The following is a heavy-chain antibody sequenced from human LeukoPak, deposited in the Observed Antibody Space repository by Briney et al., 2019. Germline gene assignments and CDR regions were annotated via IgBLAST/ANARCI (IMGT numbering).Heavy chain of an antibody. CDR1: GFTFSSYS. V-gene: IGHV3-21*01. CDR2: ISSSSSYI. J-gene: IGHJ6*03. CDR3: ARDPSPHAYYMDV. Sequence: PGGSLRLSCAASGFTFSSYSMNWVRQAPGKGLEWVSSISSSSSYIYYADSVKGRFTISRDNAKNSLYLQMNSLRAEDTAVYYCARDPSPHAYYMDVWGKGTTVTVSS.